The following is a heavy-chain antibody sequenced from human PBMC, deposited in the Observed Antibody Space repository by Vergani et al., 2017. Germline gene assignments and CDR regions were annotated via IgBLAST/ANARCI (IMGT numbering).Heavy chain of an antibody. V-gene: IGHV1-69*04. Sequence: QVQLVQSGAEVKKPGSSVKVSCKASGGTFSSYAISWVRQAPGQGLEGMGRIIPILGIANYAQKFQGRVTITADKSTSTAYMELSSLRSEDTAVYYCAKVDYDYDAFDIWGQGTMVTVSS. CDR3: AKVDYDYDAFDI. CDR1: GGTFSSYA. CDR2: IIPILGIA. J-gene: IGHJ3*02. D-gene: IGHD3-22*01.